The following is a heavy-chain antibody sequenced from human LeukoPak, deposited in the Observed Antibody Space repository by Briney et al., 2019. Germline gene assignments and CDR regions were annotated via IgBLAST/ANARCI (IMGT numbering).Heavy chain of an antibody. V-gene: IGHV3-15*01. J-gene: IGHJ4*02. Sequence: GGSLRLSCAASGFTFTNAWMSWVRQAPGRGLECVGRIKSKTEGETADYAAPVKGRFTISRDDSKNTLYLHMNSLKTEDTAVYYCTTVYCSSTSCAMSGNYWGQGTLVTVSS. CDR3: TTVYCSSTSCAMSGNY. CDR2: IKSKTEGETA. D-gene: IGHD2-2*01. CDR1: GFTFTNAW.